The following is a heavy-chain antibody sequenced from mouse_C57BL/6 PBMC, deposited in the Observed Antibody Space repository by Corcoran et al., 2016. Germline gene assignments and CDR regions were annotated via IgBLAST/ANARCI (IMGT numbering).Heavy chain of an antibody. Sequence: EVQLQQSGPELVKPGASVKISCKASGYTFTDYYMNWVKQSHGKSLEWIGDINPNNGGTRYNQKFKGKATLTVDKSSSTAYMELRSLTSEDSAVYYCARGYGSSLYAMDYWGQGTSVTVSS. CDR1: GYTFTDYY. D-gene: IGHD1-1*01. V-gene: IGHV1-26*01. CDR2: INPNNGGT. J-gene: IGHJ4*01. CDR3: ARGYGSSLYAMDY.